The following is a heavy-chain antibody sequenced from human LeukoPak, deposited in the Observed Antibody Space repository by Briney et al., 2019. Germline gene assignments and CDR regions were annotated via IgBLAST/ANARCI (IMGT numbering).Heavy chain of an antibody. Sequence: PGGSLRLSCAASGFTFSSYEMNWVRQAPGKGLEWVSYISSSGSTIYYADSVKGRFTISIDNAKNSLYLQMNSLRAEDTAVYYCARGVMAAAGPPTFDYWGQGTLVTVSS. CDR2: ISSSGSTI. J-gene: IGHJ4*02. CDR1: GFTFSSYE. V-gene: IGHV3-48*03. CDR3: ARGVMAAAGPPTFDY. D-gene: IGHD6-13*01.